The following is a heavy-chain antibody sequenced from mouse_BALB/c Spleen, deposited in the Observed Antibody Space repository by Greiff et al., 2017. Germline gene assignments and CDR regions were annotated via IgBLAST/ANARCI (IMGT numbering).Heavy chain of an antibody. CDR2: IDPANGNT. CDR1: GFNIKDTY. D-gene: IGHD1-2*01. CDR3: ARDHYYGGDAMDY. J-gene: IGHJ4*01. Sequence: VQLQQSGAELVKPGASVKLSCTASGFNIKDTYMHWVKQRPEQGLEWIGRIDPANGNTKYDPKFQGKATITADTSSNTAYLQLSSLTSEDTAVYYCARDHYYGGDAMDYWGQGTSVTVSS. V-gene: IGHV14-3*02.